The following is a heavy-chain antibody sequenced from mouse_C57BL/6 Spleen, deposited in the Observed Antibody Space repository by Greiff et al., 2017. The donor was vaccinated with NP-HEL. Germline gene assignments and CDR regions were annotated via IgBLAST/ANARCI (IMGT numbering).Heavy chain of an antibody. CDR1: GYTFTDYY. V-gene: IGHV1-26*01. Sequence: EVQLQQSGPELVKPGASVKISCKASGYTFTDYYMNWVKQSHGKSLEWIGDINPNNGGTSYNQKFKGKAKLTVDKSSSTAYMELRSLTSEDSAGYYCASGCYLFADWGQGTLVTVSA. J-gene: IGHJ3*01. CDR2: INPNNGGT. D-gene: IGHD2-12*01. CDR3: ASGCYLFAD.